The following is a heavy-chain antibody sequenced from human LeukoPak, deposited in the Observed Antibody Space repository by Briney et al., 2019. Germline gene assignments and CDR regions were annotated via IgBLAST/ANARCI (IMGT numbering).Heavy chain of an antibody. CDR1: GFTFSSYG. Sequence: PGGSLRLSCAASGFTFSSYGMHWVRQAPGKGLEWVAVISYDGSNKYYADSVKGRFTISRDNSKNTLYLQMNSLRAEDTAVYYCAKGQLYSSSSIDYWGQGTLVTVSS. J-gene: IGHJ4*02. D-gene: IGHD6-13*01. CDR2: ISYDGSNK. V-gene: IGHV3-30*18. CDR3: AKGQLYSSSSIDY.